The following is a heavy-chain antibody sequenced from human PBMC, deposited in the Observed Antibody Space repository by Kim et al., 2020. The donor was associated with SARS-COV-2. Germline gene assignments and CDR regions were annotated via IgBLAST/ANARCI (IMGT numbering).Heavy chain of an antibody. D-gene: IGHD3-22*01. CDR1: GYSFTNYW. Sequence: GESLKISCKGSGYSFTNYWIGWVRQMPGKGLEWMGLIYPGDSDTRYSPSFQGQVTISADKSISTAYLQWSSLKASDTAMYYCPRGIEISGYTNAFVIWGQGRMVTDSS. CDR3: PRGIEISGYTNAFVI. CDR2: IYPGDSDT. J-gene: IGHJ3*02. V-gene: IGHV5-51*01.